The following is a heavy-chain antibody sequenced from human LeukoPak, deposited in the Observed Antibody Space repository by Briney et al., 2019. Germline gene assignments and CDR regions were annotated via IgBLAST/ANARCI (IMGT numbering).Heavy chain of an antibody. CDR2: ISYDGSNK. Sequence: GRSLRLSCAASGFTFSSYAMHWVRQAPGKGLEWVAVISYDGSNKYYADSVKGRFTISRDNSKNTLYLQMNSLRAEDTAVYYCARTTTGYSSGWYPAYWGQGTLVTVSS. D-gene: IGHD6-19*01. V-gene: IGHV3-30-3*01. J-gene: IGHJ4*02. CDR3: ARTTTGYSSGWYPAY. CDR1: GFTFSSYA.